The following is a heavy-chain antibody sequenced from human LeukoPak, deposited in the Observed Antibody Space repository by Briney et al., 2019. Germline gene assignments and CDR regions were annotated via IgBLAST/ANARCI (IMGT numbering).Heavy chain of an antibody. J-gene: IGHJ4*02. CDR3: ARGGIVCTSCTDFDY. V-gene: IGHV3-74*01. CDR2: INSVGSST. D-gene: IGHD2-2*01. Sequence: GGSLRLSCAASGFTFSSYWMHWVRQAPGKGLVWVSRINSVGSSTSYADSVKGRFTISRDNSKNTLYLQMNSLRAEDTAVYYCARGGIVCTSCTDFDYWGQGTLVTVSS. CDR1: GFTFSSYW.